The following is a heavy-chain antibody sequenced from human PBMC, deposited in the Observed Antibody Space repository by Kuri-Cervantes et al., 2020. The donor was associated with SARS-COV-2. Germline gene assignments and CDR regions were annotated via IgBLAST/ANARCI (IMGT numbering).Heavy chain of an antibody. CDR1: GFTFSSYS. J-gene: IGHJ6*02. CDR3: ARQYYDILTGYYLYGMDV. V-gene: IGHV3-48*02. D-gene: IGHD3-9*01. Sequence: GGSLRLSCAASGFTFSSYSMNWVRQAPGKGLEWVSYISSSSSTTYYADSVKGRFTISRDNAKNSLYLQMNSLRDEDTAVYYCARQYYDILTGYYLYGMDVRGQGTTVTVSS. CDR2: ISSSSSTT.